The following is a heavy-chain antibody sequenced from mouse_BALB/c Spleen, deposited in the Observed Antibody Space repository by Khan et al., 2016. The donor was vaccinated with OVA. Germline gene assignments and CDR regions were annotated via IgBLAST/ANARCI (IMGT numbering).Heavy chain of an antibody. V-gene: IGHV2-6-1*01. J-gene: IGHJ4*01. Sequence: VQLKESGPGLVAPSQSLSITCTISGFSLTNYGVHWVHQPPGKGLEWLVVIWSDGSTTYYSALKSRLTISKDNSKSQVFLKMNSLQTDDTAMYFCARQPYYHYNIMDYWGQGTSVTVSS. D-gene: IGHD2-10*01. CDR2: IWSDGST. CDR3: ARQPYYHYNIMDY. CDR1: GFSLTNYG.